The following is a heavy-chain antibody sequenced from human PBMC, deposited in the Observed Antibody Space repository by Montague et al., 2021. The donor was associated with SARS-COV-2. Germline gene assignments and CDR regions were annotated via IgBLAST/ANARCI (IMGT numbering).Heavy chain of an antibody. CDR2: TYYRSKWYN. CDR3: ARQPLGYDFVYYYYGMDV. CDR1: GDSVSSNSAA. D-gene: IGHD5-12*01. J-gene: IGHJ6*02. Sequence: CAISGDSVSSNSAAWNWIRQSPSRGLEWLGRTYYRSKWYNDYAVSVKSRITINTDTSKSQFSLQLNSVTPEDTAVYYCARQPLGYDFVYYYYGMDVWGQGTTVTVSS. V-gene: IGHV6-1*01.